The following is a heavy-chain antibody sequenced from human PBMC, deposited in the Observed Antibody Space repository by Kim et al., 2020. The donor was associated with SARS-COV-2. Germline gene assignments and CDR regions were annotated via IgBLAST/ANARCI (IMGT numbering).Heavy chain of an antibody. V-gene: IGHV3-11*04. J-gene: IGHJ4*02. D-gene: IGHD3-16*01. CDR3: ARGPRLGTTPDY. Sequence: YYADSVKGRFTISRDNAKNSLYLQMNSLRAEDTAVYYCARGPRLGTTPDYWGQGTLVTVSS.